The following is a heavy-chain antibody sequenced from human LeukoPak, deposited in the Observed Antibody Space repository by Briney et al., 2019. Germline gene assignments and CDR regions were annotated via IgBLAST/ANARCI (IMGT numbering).Heavy chain of an antibody. CDR3: ASPHYCSSASCYPYYYYMVV. V-gene: IGHV3-7*01. Sequence: GGSLRLSCAASGFTFSNYWMSWARQAPGKGLEWVANIKQDGSEKYYVDSVKGRFTISRDNAKNSLYLQMNSLRTEDTAVYYCASPHYCSSASCYPYYYYMVVWGKGTTVTVSS. J-gene: IGHJ6*03. D-gene: IGHD2-2*01. CDR1: GFTFSNYW. CDR2: IKQDGSEK.